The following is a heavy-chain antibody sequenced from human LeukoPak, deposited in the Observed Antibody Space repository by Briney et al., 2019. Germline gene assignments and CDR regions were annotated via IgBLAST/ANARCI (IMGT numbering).Heavy chain of an antibody. Sequence: SETLSLTCTVSVGSISSYYWSWIRQPPWKGLEWIGYIYYSGSTNYNPSLKSRVTISVDTSKNQFSLKLSSVTAADTAVYYCARSTTDRYCSSTSCYDYYYYGMDVWGQGTTVTVSS. CDR3: ARSTTDRYCSSTSCYDYYYYGMDV. CDR1: VGSISSYY. D-gene: IGHD2-2*01. CDR2: IYYSGST. J-gene: IGHJ6*02. V-gene: IGHV4-59*01.